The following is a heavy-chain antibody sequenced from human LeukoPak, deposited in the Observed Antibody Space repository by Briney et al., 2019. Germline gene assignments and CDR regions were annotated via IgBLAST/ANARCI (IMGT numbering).Heavy chain of an antibody. V-gene: IGHV5-51*01. D-gene: IGHD3-22*01. J-gene: IGHJ3*02. CDR1: GYRFTSYW. CDR2: IYPGDSDT. CDR3: ARRTYYYDSSGYYPGAFDI. Sequence: GESLKISCKGSGYRFTSYWIGWVRQMPGKGLEWMGIIYPGDSDTRHSPSFQGQVTISADKSISTAYLQWSSLKASDTAMYYCARRTYYYDSSGYYPGAFDIWGQGTMVTVSS.